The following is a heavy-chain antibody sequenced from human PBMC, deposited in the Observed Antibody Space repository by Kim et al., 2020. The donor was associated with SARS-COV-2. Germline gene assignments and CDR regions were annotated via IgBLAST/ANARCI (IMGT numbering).Heavy chain of an antibody. CDR1: GFTFSGYA. V-gene: IGHV3-23*01. Sequence: GGSLRLSCAASGFTFSGYAMSWVRQAPGKGLEWVSSISGSGGNTFYADSVKGRFTVSRDNSKNTLYLQMSSLRAEDTAIYYCAKDQIGGNGRYDPFEIWGQGTLVTVSS. CDR3: AKDQIGGNGRYDPFEI. J-gene: IGHJ4*02. D-gene: IGHD3-3*01. CDR2: ISGSGGNT.